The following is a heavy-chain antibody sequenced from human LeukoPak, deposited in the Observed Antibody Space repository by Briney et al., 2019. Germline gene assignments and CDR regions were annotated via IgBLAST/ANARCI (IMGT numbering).Heavy chain of an antibody. CDR3: ARAATYDSSGYYYPYFDY. CDR2: INPNSGGT. J-gene: IGHJ4*02. CDR1: GYTFTGYY. D-gene: IGHD3-22*01. V-gene: IGHV1-2*04. Sequence: ASVKVSCKASGYTFTGYYMHWVRQAPGQGLEWMGWINPNSGGTNYAQKFQGWVTMTRDTSISTAYMELSRLRSDDTAVYYCARAATYDSSGYYYPYFDYWGQGTLVTVSS.